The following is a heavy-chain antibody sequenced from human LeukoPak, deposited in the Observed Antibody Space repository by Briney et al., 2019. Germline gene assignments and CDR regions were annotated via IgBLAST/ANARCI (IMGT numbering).Heavy chain of an antibody. CDR1: GGTFSSYA. Sequence: SVKVSCKASGGTFSSYAISWVRQAPGQGLEWMGGIIPLFGTANYAQKFQGRVTITADESTSTAYMELRSLISEDTAGYYCARSDVEMATIFPFDYWGQGTLVTVSS. V-gene: IGHV1-69*13. CDR2: IIPLFGTA. CDR3: ARSDVEMATIFPFDY. J-gene: IGHJ4*02. D-gene: IGHD5-24*01.